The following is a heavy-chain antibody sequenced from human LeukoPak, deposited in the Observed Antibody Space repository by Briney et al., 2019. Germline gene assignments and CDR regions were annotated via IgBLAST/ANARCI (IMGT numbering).Heavy chain of an antibody. Sequence: PGGSLRLSCAASGITFINYAMDWVRQAPGKGLEWVAVISYDGSNTYYADSVKGRFTISRDNSKSTLYLQMNSLRAEDTAVYYCAKDPKYSSSWSYFDYWGQGTLVTVSS. CDR2: ISYDGSNT. J-gene: IGHJ4*02. CDR1: GITFINYA. CDR3: AKDPKYSSSWSYFDY. V-gene: IGHV3-30-3*01. D-gene: IGHD6-13*01.